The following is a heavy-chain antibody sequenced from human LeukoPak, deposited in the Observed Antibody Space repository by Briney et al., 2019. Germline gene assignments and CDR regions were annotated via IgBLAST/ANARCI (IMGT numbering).Heavy chain of an antibody. CDR2: IYYSGST. V-gene: IGHV4-39*02. D-gene: IGHD4-17*01. CDR1: GGSISSSSYY. CDR3: AREHYGDYDY. Sequence: PSETLSLTCTVSGGSISSSSYYWGWIRQPPGKGLEWIGSIYYSGSTYYNPSLKSRVTISVDTSKNQFSLKLSSVTAADTAVYYCAREHYGDYDYWGQGTLVTVSS. J-gene: IGHJ4*02.